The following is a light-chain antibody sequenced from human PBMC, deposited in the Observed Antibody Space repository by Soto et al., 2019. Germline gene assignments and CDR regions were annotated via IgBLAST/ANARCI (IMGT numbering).Light chain of an antibody. CDR3: QQTYSTPRT. V-gene: IGKV1-39*01. CDR1: QTISSY. Sequence: DIQMTQSPSSLSASVGDRVTITCRASQTISSYLNWYQQKPGKAPDLLIYAASSLQSGVPSRFSGSGSGTDFTLTISSLQPEDLAIYYCQQTYSTPRTFGQGTKVEI. CDR2: AAS. J-gene: IGKJ1*01.